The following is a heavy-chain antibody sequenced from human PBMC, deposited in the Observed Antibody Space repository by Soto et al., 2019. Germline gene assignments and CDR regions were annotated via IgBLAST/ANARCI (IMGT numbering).Heavy chain of an antibody. CDR1: GDSIGSGNKY. CDR2: IFSSGTT. V-gene: IGHV4-30-4*01. D-gene: IGHD3-16*01. CDR3: ASVPSPFDFYYARDV. J-gene: IGHJ6*02. Sequence: QVQLRESGPGLVMPSQTLSLTCTVSGDSIGSGNKYWSWIRQAPGKGLEWIGYIFSSGTTYYNPSLKRRLTMSLDTSQNQFSLKLNSVTAADTAVYFCASVPSPFDFYYARDVWGQGTTGTVSS.